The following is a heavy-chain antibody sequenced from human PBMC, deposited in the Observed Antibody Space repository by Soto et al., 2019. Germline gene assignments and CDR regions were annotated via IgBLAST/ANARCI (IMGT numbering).Heavy chain of an antibody. D-gene: IGHD2-2*01. CDR3: ARDPSEGRVGNWFES. CDR1: GFTFSRYG. J-gene: IGHJ5*01. Sequence: EVQLVESGGGLVKPGGSLRLSCAASGFTFSRYGMNWLRQAPGKGLEWVACISSSTSYVYYADSVKGRFSTSRDNAKNMLYLEMYALRTEDTAVYYCARDPSEGRVGNWFESWGQGTLVTVSS. V-gene: IGHV3-21*06. CDR2: ISSSTSYV.